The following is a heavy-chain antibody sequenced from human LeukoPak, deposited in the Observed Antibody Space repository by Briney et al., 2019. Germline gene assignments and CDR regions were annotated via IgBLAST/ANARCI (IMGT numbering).Heavy chain of an antibody. V-gene: IGHV3-74*01. D-gene: IGHD1-14*01. Sequence: GGSLRHSRAPSGFTFSSYWMHWVRQAPGKGLGWVSRINSDGSSTSYADSVKGRFTISRDNAKNTLYLQMNSLRAEDTAVYYCARTLNRNWSDHWGQGTLVTVSS. CDR2: INSDGSST. CDR3: ARTLNRNWSDH. J-gene: IGHJ5*02. CDR1: GFTFSSYW.